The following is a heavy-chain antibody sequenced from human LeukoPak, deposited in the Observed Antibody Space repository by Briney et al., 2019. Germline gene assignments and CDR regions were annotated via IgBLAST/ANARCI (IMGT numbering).Heavy chain of an antibody. J-gene: IGHJ4*02. CDR3: AKDPPSCRGYSCGYYFDC. V-gene: IGHV3-23*01. Sequence: PGGSLRLSCAASGFTLSSYAMSWVRQAPGKGLEWVSAISGSGGSTYYADSVKGRFTISRDNSKNTLYLQMNSLRAEDTAVYYCAKDPPSCRGYSCGYYFDCWGQGTLVTVSS. CDR2: ISGSGGST. D-gene: IGHD5-18*01. CDR1: GFTLSSYA.